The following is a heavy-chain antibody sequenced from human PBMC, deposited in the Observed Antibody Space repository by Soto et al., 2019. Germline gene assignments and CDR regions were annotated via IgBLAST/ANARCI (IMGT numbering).Heavy chain of an antibody. CDR3: ARDEVPGPWYFDH. CDR1: GYSFASHG. J-gene: IGHJ4*02. Sequence: QVQLVQSGAEVKKPGASVKVSCKASGYSFASHGVHWLRQAPGQRPELMGWINTANGDTVYTLNFQGRLTITRDTSATTAYMELSSLRSEDTAIYYCARDEVPGPWYFDHWGQGTLVTVSS. V-gene: IGHV1-3*04. CDR2: INTANGDT. D-gene: IGHD7-27*01.